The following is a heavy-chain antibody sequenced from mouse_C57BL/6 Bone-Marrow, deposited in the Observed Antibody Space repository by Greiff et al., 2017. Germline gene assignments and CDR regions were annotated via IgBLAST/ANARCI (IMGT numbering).Heavy chain of an antibody. CDR2: IDPETGGT. D-gene: IGHD2-1*01. V-gene: IGHV1-15*01. Sequence: QVQLQQSGAELVRPGASVTLSCKASGYTFTDYEMHWVKQTPVHGLEWIGAIDPETGGTAYNQKFKGKAILTADKSSSTAYMELRSLTSEDSAVYYCTGGNDYAMDYWGQGTSVTVSS. J-gene: IGHJ4*01. CDR1: GYTFTDYE. CDR3: TGGNDYAMDY.